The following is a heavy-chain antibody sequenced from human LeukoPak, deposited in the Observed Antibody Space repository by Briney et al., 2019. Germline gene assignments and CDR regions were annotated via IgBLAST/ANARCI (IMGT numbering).Heavy chain of an antibody. CDR1: DFTISGYG. D-gene: IGHD4-11*01. J-gene: IGHJ4*02. V-gene: IGHV3-30*18. CDR2: ILYYRSDK. CDR3: AKGDYRFDY. Sequence: PGGTLRLSCAASDFTISGYGRYCWRQAPAKGGVGGAIILYYRSDKFYTDSVRGRATVSRDISKNTLHLKMNTLKAVDTAVYYCAKGDYRFDYWGQGTLVTVSS.